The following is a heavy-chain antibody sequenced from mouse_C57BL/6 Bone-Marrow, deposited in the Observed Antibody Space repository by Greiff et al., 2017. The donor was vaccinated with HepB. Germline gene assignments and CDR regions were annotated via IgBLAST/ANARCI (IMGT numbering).Heavy chain of an antibody. V-gene: IGHV3-8*01. CDR1: GYSITSDY. Sequence: EVKLMESGPGLAKPSQPLSLTCSVTGYSITSDYWNWLRKFPGNKLEYMGNISYSGSTYYNPSLKSRISITRDTSKNQYYLQLNSVTTEDTATYYCARYHYYYGSSYGYYAMGDWGQGTSVTVSS. CDR2: ISYSGST. J-gene: IGHJ4*01. CDR3: ARYHYYYGSSYGYYAMGD. D-gene: IGHD1-1*01.